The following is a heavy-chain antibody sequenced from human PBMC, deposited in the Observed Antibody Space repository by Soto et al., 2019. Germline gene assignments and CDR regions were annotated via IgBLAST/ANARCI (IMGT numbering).Heavy chain of an antibody. CDR3: ARLRIATNNYKWFDP. Sequence: SETLSLTCSVSGAALNSGNYYWSWIRQVPGKGLEWIGHIYVTGAVDYNPSLRVRITISQDTSERQFSLNMRLVTAADTAVYYCARLRIATNNYKWFDPWGQGTLVTVSS. CDR2: IYVTGAV. CDR1: GAALNSGNYY. V-gene: IGHV4-31*03. D-gene: IGHD2-21*01. J-gene: IGHJ5*02.